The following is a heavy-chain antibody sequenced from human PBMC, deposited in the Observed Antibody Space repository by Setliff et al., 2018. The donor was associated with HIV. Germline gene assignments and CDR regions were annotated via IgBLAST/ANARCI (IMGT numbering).Heavy chain of an antibody. D-gene: IGHD2-21*02. CDR3: ATGVQVTTIYGLDV. CDR2: FDPEHGKT. J-gene: IGHJ6*02. CDR1: GYSLTELA. Sequence: ASVKVSCKFSGYSLTELAIHWVRQAPGKGLEWMGGFDPEHGKTMYAQKFQGRVTMTEDTSTDTAYMGLSSLRSEDTALYFCATGVQVTTIYGLDVWGQGTTVTVSS. V-gene: IGHV1-24*01.